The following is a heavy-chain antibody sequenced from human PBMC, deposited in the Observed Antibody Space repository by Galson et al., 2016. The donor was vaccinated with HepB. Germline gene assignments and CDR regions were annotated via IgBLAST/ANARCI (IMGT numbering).Heavy chain of an antibody. V-gene: IGHV3-48*02. CDR2: IASNRRTI. CDR3: ARDGRRGYDMDV. CDR1: GFTFSDYS. J-gene: IGHJ6*02. Sequence: SLRLSCAASGFTFSDYSMNWVRQAPGKGLEWVSYIASNRRTIYYADSARGRFTISRDNAKNSLYLQMKSLRDEDTAVYYCARDGRRGYDMDVWGQGTTVTVSS.